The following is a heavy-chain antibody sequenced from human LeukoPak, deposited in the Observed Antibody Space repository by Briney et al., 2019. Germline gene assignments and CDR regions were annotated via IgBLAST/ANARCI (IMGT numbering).Heavy chain of an antibody. CDR2: INHSGST. V-gene: IGHV4-34*01. J-gene: IGHJ4*02. Sequence: SETLSLTCAVYGGSFSGYYWSWIRQPPGKGLEWIGEINHSGSTNYNPSLKSRVTISVDKSKNQFSLKLSSVTAADAAVYYCAREGSVGATDYWGQGTLVTVSS. CDR1: GGSFSGYY. D-gene: IGHD1-26*01. CDR3: AREGSVGATDY.